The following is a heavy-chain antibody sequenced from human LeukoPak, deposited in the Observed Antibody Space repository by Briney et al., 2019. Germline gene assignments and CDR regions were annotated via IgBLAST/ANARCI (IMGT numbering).Heavy chain of an antibody. CDR3: ARGDSSSGYDPGDY. D-gene: IGHD6-13*01. J-gene: IGHJ4*02. CDR2: IYSDNT. CDR1: RFTASSNS. V-gene: IGHV3-53*01. Sequence: PGGSLRPSCTVSRFTASSNSMSWVRPAPGKGVEWVSFIYSDNTHYSDSLKGRFNISRDNSKNSLYLQMTSVRAEETAVYYCARGDSSSGYDPGDYWGQGTLVTVSS.